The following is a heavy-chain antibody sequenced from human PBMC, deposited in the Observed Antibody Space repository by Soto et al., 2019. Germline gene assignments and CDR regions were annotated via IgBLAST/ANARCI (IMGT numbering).Heavy chain of an antibody. CDR3: ARLSGYCSGGSCYYYYGMDV. Sequence: PGESLKISCKGSGYTFSNYWIGWVRQMPGKGLEWMGIIYPGDSKTKYRPSFQGQVTISADKSISTAYLQWSSLKASDTAMYYCARLSGYCSGGSCYYYYGMDVWGQGTTVTVSS. V-gene: IGHV5-51*01. J-gene: IGHJ6*02. D-gene: IGHD2-15*01. CDR1: GYTFSNYW. CDR2: IYPGDSKT.